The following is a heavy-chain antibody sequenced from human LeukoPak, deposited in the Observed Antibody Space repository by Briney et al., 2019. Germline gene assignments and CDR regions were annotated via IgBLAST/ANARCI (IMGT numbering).Heavy chain of an antibody. D-gene: IGHD3-16*01. J-gene: IGHJ3*02. CDR1: GYTFSTYA. V-gene: IGHV7-4-1*02. CDR2: INTYNGNP. CDR3: AGMGSRGFDI. Sequence: ASVKVSCKASGYTFSTYAMNWVRQAPGQGLEFMGWINTYNGNPTYAQAFTGRFVFSVDTSVSTAYLQISSLKTEDSAVYHCAGMGSRGFDIWGQGTKIIVSS.